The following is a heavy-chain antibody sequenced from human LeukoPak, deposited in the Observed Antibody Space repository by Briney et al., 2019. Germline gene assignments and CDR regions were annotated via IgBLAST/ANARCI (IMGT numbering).Heavy chain of an antibody. CDR3: ARSAYDYGDYRLYYFDY. J-gene: IGHJ4*02. Sequence: SVKVSCKASGYTFTSYAMNWVRQAPGQGLEWMGGIIPIFGTANYAQKFQGRVTITADESTSTAYMELSSLRSEGTAVYYCARSAYDYGDYRLYYFDYWGQGTLVTVSS. CDR1: GYTFTSYA. V-gene: IGHV1-69*13. CDR2: IIPIFGTA. D-gene: IGHD4-17*01.